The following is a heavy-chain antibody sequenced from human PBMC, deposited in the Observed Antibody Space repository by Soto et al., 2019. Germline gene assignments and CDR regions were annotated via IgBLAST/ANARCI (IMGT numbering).Heavy chain of an antibody. D-gene: IGHD3-22*01. CDR2: LRSKNYGGTA. Sequence: HPGGSLRLSCTASGFTFGDYPVNWFRQDPGKGLEWVGLLRSKNYGGTAEYAASVKGRFTISRDDSKSLAYLQMNSLRTEDTATYYCARIRSGYYDSSGYYYRGYFDYWGQGTLVTVSS. CDR1: GFTFGDYP. J-gene: IGHJ4*02. CDR3: ARIRSGYYDSSGYYYRGYFDY. V-gene: IGHV3-49*03.